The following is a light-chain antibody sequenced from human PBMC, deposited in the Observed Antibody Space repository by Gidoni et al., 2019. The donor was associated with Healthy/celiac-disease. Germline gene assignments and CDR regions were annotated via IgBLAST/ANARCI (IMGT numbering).Light chain of an antibody. CDR3: QQYNSPYT. J-gene: IGKJ2*01. CDR2: DAS. V-gene: IGKV1-5*01. CDR1: QSISSW. Sequence: DIQMTQSPSTLSASVGDRVTITCRASQSISSWLAWYQQKPGKAPKLLIYDASSLESGVPSRFSGSGSGTEFTLTISSLQPDDFATYYCQQYNSPYTFXQXTKLXIK.